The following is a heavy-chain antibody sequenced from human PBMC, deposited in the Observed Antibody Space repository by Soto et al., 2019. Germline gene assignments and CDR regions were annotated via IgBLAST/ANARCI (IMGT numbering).Heavy chain of an antibody. CDR3: AIGADFWSDSRYYHYYYDMDV. V-gene: IGHV3-13*01. CDR2: LGVAGNT. CDR1: GFNLTAHY. Sequence: GGSLRLSCAASGFNLTAHYIHWVRQVKGKWLEWVSALGVAGNTFEPASVRGRLTISRENAKNSMYLQRKGLRAGDTPGYFGAIGADFWSDSRYYHYYYDMDVWGQGTTVTVSS. D-gene: IGHD3-3*01. J-gene: IGHJ6*02.